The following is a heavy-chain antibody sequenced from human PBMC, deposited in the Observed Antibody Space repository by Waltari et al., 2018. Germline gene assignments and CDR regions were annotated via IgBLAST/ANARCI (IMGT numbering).Heavy chain of an antibody. CDR1: GFTVSNNY. D-gene: IGHD1-1*01. V-gene: IGHV3-66*04. J-gene: IGHJ4*02. CDR3: ARQQLVFDS. CDR2: ISSGGST. Sequence: EVQLVESGGGLVQPGGSLRLSCAASGFTVSNNYVSWVRQAPGKGLEWVSVISSGGSTYYTDSVKGRFTISRDNSKNTLYLQMNSLRAEDTAVYYCARQQLVFDSWGQGTLVTVSS.